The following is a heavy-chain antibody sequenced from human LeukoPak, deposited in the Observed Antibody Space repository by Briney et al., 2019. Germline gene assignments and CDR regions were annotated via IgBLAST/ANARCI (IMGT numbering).Heavy chain of an antibody. J-gene: IGHJ4*02. Sequence: SGPTLVKSTQTLTLTCTFSGFSLNTRGVGVGWIRQPPGKALEWLARIDWDDDKYYSTSLKTRLTISKDTCKNQVVLTMTNMDPVDTATYYCARLRQSGYDYWGQGTLVTVSS. CDR1: GFSLNTRGVG. D-gene: IGHD3-22*01. V-gene: IGHV2-70*11. CDR2: IDWDDDK. CDR3: ARLRQSGYDY.